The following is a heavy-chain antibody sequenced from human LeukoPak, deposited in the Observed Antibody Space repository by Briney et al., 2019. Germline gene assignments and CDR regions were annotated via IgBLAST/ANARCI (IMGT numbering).Heavy chain of an antibody. D-gene: IGHD6-19*01. CDR3: VRMAAVAGIRYGIAA. J-gene: IGHJ6*02. CDR1: GGSFSGYY. V-gene: IGHV4-34*01. Sequence: SETLSLTCAVYGGSFSGYYWSWIRQPPGRGLEWVGEISHSGSTNYNPSVKSRVTISVDTSKNQFSLKLISVTAADTAVYYCVRMAAVAGIRYGIAAWGQGTTVTVSS. CDR2: ISHSGST.